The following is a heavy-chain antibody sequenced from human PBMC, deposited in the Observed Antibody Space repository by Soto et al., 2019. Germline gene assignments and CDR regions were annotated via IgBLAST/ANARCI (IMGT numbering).Heavy chain of an antibody. D-gene: IGHD3-10*01. CDR3: ARGSYYGSGTDLIVV. Sequence: QVQLRESGPGLVKPSQTLSLTCTVSGGPISTGGYYWNWIRQHPGKGLEWIGYIFESGSTSYNPSLKSRPTISIDPSKNQFSLNLSSVTAADTAVYYCARGSYYGSGTDLIVVWGQGTLVTVSS. CDR2: IFESGST. J-gene: IGHJ4*02. CDR1: GGPISTGGYY. V-gene: IGHV4-31*03.